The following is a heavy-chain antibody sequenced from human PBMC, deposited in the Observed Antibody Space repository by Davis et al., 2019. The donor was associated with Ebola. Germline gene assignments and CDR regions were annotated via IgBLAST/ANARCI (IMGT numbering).Heavy chain of an antibody. Sequence: GESLKISCAASGFTFSSYAMSWARQAPGKGLEWVSAISGSGGSTYYADSVKGRFTISRDNSKNTLYLQMNSLRAEDTAVYYCAKEGCSSTTCSLDYWGQGTLVTVSS. J-gene: IGHJ4*02. CDR1: GFTFSSYA. CDR3: AKEGCSSTTCSLDY. V-gene: IGHV3-23*01. D-gene: IGHD2-2*01. CDR2: ISGSGGST.